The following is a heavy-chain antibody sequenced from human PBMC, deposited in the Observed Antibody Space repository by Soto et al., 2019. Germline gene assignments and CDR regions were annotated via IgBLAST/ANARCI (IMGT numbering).Heavy chain of an antibody. J-gene: IGHJ6*01. V-gene: IGHV3-23*01. CDR1: GFTFNNYA. CDR2: IIGSDGST. Sequence: EVQLLESGGGLVQPGGSLRLSCAASGFTFNNYAMTWVRQAPGKGLEWVSTIIGSDGSTDYADSVKGRLTISRDNSKNALYLQMSSLRAEETSVYFCVKDWTGDSCPCMDFCGHGTPVTVSS. D-gene: IGHD2-2*01. CDR3: VKDWTGDSCPCMDF.